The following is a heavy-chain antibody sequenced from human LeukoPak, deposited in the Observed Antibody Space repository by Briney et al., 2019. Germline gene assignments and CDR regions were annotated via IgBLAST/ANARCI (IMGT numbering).Heavy chain of an antibody. CDR1: GFTVSSND. CDR3: ARASQIGAVGLFEY. CDR2: IYGGGTT. V-gene: IGHV3-53*01. Sequence: GGSLRLSCAASGFTVSSNDMSWVRQAPGKGLEWVSIIYGGGTTVYADSVKGRFTISRDTAKNTLNLQMNSLRAEDTALYFCARASQIGAVGLFEYWRKGTLVTVSS. J-gene: IGHJ4*02. D-gene: IGHD6-13*01.